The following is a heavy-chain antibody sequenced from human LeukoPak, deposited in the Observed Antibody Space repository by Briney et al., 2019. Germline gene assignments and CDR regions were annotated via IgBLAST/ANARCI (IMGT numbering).Heavy chain of an antibody. Sequence: GGSLRLSCAASGFTFSSYSMNWVRQAPGQGLEWVSSISSSSSYIYYADSVKGRFTISRDNAKNSLYLQMNSLRAEDTAVYYCARAGGVLRYFDWSLRGEDFDYWGQGTLVTVSS. D-gene: IGHD3-9*01. CDR1: GFTFSSYS. CDR2: ISSSSSYI. CDR3: ARAGGVLRYFDWSLRGEDFDY. J-gene: IGHJ4*02. V-gene: IGHV3-21*01.